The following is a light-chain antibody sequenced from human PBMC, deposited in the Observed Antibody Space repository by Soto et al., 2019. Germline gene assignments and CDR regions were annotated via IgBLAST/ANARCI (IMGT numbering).Light chain of an antibody. J-gene: IGKJ4*01. CDR2: GAS. CDR1: QSLSSSY. CDR3: QQYGSSSLT. V-gene: IGKV3-20*01. Sequence: EIVLTQSPGTLSLSPGERATLSCSASQSLSSSYLAWYQQKPGQAPRLLIYGASSRATGIPDRFSGSGSGTDFTLTISRLEPEDFAVYYCQQYGSSSLTFGGGTKVDIK.